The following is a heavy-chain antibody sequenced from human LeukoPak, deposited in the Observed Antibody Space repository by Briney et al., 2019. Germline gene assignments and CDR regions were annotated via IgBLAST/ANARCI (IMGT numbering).Heavy chain of an antibody. CDR1: GGSFSGYY. CDR3: ARGVRQSGQQLYCYYYYMDV. Sequence: PSETLSLTCAVYGGSFSGYYWSWIRQPPGKGLEWIGEINHSGSTNYNPSLKSRVTMSVDTSKNQFSLKLSSVTAADTAVYYCARGVRQSGQQLYCYYYYMDVWGKGTTVTVSS. D-gene: IGHD6-13*01. V-gene: IGHV4-34*01. J-gene: IGHJ6*03. CDR2: INHSGST.